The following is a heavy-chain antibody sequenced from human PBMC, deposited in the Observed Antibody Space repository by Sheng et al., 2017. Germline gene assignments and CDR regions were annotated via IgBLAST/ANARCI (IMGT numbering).Heavy chain of an antibody. CDR3: ARAPGIFGVVTVRYYYYGMDV. V-gene: IGHV1-8*01. CDR1: GYTFTSYD. J-gene: IGHJ6*02. CDR2: MNPNSGNT. D-gene: IGHD3-3*01. Sequence: QVQLVQSGAEVKKPGASVKVSCKASGYTFTSYDINWVRQATGQGLEWMGWMNPNSGNTGYAQKFQGRVTMTRNTSISTAYMELSSLRSEDTAVYYCARAPGIFGVVTVRYYYYGMDVWDQGP.